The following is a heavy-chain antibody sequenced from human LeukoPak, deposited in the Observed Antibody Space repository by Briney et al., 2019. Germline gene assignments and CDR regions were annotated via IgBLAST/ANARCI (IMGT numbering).Heavy chain of an antibody. V-gene: IGHV3-33*01. CDR1: GFTFSSYG. Sequence: GGSLTLSCAASGFTFSSYGMHWVRQAPGKGLEWVAVIWYDGSNKYYADSVKGRFTISRDNSKNTLYLQMNSLRAEDTAVYYCARDVTNDAFDIWGQGTMVTVSS. CDR2: IWYDGSNK. J-gene: IGHJ3*02. CDR3: ARDVTNDAFDI. D-gene: IGHD4-17*01.